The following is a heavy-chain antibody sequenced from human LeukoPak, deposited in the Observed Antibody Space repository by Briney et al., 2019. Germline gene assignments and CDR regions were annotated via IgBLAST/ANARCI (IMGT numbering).Heavy chain of an antibody. CDR1: GGSISSYY. CDR2: IYYSGST. CDR3: ARHPSHSYGFLDY. D-gene: IGHD5-18*01. V-gene: IGHV4-59*08. J-gene: IGHJ4*02. Sequence: SETLSLTCTVSGGSISSYYWSWIRQPPGKGLEWIRYIYYSGSTNYNPSLKSRVTISVDTSKNQFSLKLSSVTAADTAVYYCARHPSHSYGFLDYWGQGTLVTVSS.